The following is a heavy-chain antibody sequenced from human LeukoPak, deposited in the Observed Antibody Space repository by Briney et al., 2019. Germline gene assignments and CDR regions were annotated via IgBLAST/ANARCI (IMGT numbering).Heavy chain of an antibody. CDR1: GGSISSYY. J-gene: IGHJ6*03. D-gene: IGHD2-15*01. V-gene: IGHV4-59*01. CDR3: ARTTEGYCRGRSCYSYYYYMDV. CDR2: IYYSGST. Sequence: SETLSLTCTVSGGSISSYYWSWIRQPPGKGLEWIGHIYYSGSTNYNPSLKSRVTISVDTSKNQFSLKLSSVTAADTAVYYCARTTEGYCRGRSCYSYYYYMDVWGKGTTVTVSS.